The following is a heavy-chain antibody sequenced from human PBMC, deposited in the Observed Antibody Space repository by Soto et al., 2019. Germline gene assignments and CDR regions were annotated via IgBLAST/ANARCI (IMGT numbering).Heavy chain of an antibody. D-gene: IGHD3-22*01. V-gene: IGHV1-3*01. CDR1: GYTFTSYA. CDR2: INAGNGNT. J-gene: IGHJ4*02. Sequence: GASVKVSCKASGYTFTSYAMHWVRQAPGQRLEWMGWINAGNGNTKYSQKFQGRVTITRDTSASTAYMELSSLRSEDTAVYYCARPYDSSGYYDYWGQGTLVTVSS. CDR3: ARPYDSSGYYDY.